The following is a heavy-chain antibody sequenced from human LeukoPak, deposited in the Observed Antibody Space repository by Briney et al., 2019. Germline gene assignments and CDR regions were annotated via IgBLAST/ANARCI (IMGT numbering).Heavy chain of an antibody. D-gene: IGHD3-16*01. J-gene: IGHJ3*02. V-gene: IGHV3-21*01. CDR3: ASTGESYAFDI. CDR2: ISSSSRFI. CDR1: GFTFNSYS. Sequence: GGSLRLSCAASGFTFNSYSMNWFREAPGRGLEWVSSISSSSRFIYYADSVKGRFTISRDNAKNSLYLQMTSLRAADTAVYYCASTGESYAFDIWGQGTMVTVSS.